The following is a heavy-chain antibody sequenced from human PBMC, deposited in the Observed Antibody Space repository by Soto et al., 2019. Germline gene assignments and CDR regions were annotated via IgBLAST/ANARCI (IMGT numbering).Heavy chain of an antibody. Sequence: QVQLVESGGGVVQPGRSLRLSCAASGFTFSSYGMHWVRQAPGKGLKWVAVIWYDGSNKYYADSVKGRFTISRDNSKNTLYLQMNSLRAEDTAVYYCARDSDIVVVPSAVPEDYYYYYGMDVWGQGTTVTVSS. D-gene: IGHD2-2*01. CDR3: ARDSDIVVVPSAVPEDYYYYYGMDV. J-gene: IGHJ6*02. CDR2: IWYDGSNK. V-gene: IGHV3-33*01. CDR1: GFTFSSYG.